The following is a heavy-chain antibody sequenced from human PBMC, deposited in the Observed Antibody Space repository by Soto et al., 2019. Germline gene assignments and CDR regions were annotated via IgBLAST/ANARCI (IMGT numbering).Heavy chain of an antibody. CDR1: GFTLSSYA. V-gene: IGHV3-23*01. D-gene: IGHD2-15*01. CDR3: AKDWGVVRGEWRDYYYGMDV. CDR2: ISGSGGST. J-gene: IGHJ6*02. Sequence: PGGSLRLSCAAPGFTLSSYAMSCVRQAPGKGLEWVSAISGSGGSTYYADSVKGRFTISRDNSKNTLYLQMNSLRAEDTAVYYCAKDWGVVRGEWRDYYYGMDVWGQGTTVTVSS.